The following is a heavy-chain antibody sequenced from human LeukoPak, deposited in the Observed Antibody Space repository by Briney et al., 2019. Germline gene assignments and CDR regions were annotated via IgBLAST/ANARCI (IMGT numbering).Heavy chain of an antibody. Sequence: GESLKISCKGSVYRFTTYWIGWVRQMPGKGLEWMGIIYPGDSDTTYSPSFQGQVSISADKSISTAYLQWSSLKASDTAMYYCARPLTVAATGHFDYWGQGTLSPSPQ. V-gene: IGHV5-51*01. D-gene: IGHD6-19*01. J-gene: IGHJ4*02. CDR1: VYRFTTYW. CDR2: IYPGDSDT. CDR3: ARPLTVAATGHFDY.